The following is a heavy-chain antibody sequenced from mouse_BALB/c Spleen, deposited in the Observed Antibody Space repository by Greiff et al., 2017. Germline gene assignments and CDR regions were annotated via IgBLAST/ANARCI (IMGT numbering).Heavy chain of an antibody. CDR1: GFTFSSYA. Sequence: EVKLMESGGGLVKPGGSLKLSCAASGFTFSSYAMSWVRQTPEKRLEWVASISSGGSTYYPDSVKGRFTISRDNARNILYLQMSSLRSEDTAMYYCARDYRYDGFDYWGQGTTLTVSS. D-gene: IGHD2-14*01. CDR3: ARDYRYDGFDY. CDR2: ISSGGST. V-gene: IGHV5-6-5*01. J-gene: IGHJ2*01.